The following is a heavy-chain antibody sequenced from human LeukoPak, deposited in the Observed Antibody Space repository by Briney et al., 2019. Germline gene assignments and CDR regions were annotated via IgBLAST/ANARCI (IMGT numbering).Heavy chain of an antibody. J-gene: IGHJ4*02. CDR2: INPSGGST. CDR1: GYTFTGYY. CDR3: ATLMGGSYYEWNY. Sequence: ASVKVSCKASGYTFTGYYMHWVRQAPGQGLEWMGIINPSGGSTSYAQKFQGRVTMTRDMSTSTVYMELSSLRSEDTAVYYCATLMGGSYYEWNYWGQGTLVTVSS. V-gene: IGHV1-46*01. D-gene: IGHD1-26*01.